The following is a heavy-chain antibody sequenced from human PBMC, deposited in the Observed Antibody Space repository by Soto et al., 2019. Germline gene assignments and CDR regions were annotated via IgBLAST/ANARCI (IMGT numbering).Heavy chain of an antibody. Sequence: SETLSLTCSVSGVSVTSYYWNWIRQPAGKGLEWIGRTFNRGSTSYNPSLKSRVTVSLDTSRNQISLRLNSVAAADTAVYYCARDMGYSYGVYYDYWGQGTLVTVSS. D-gene: IGHD5-18*01. V-gene: IGHV4-4*07. CDR3: ARDMGYSYGVYYDY. CDR2: TFNRGST. J-gene: IGHJ4*02. CDR1: GVSVTSYY.